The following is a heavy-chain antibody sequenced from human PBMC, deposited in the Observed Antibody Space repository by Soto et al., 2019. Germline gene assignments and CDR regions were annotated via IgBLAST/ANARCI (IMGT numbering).Heavy chain of an antibody. D-gene: IGHD6-13*01. Sequence: ASVKVSCKASGYTFTGYYMHWVRQAPGQGLEWMGWINPLSGDTNYAQKLQGSVTMTRDTSISTTYMELSRLSSDDTAVYYCARQQDRGIVAAGFDYWGQGTLVTVSS. V-gene: IGHV1-2*02. CDR3: ARQQDRGIVAAGFDY. J-gene: IGHJ4*02. CDR2: INPLSGDT. CDR1: GYTFTGYY.